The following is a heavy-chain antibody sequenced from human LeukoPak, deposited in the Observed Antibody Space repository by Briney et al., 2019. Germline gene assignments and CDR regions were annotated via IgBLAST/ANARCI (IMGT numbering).Heavy chain of an antibody. CDR1: GYTFTGYY. D-gene: IGHD4-17*01. Sequence: ASVKVSCKASGYTFTGYYMHWVRQAPGQGLEWMGWINPNRGGTNYAQKFQGRVTMTRDTSISTAYMELSSLRSEDTAVYYCARSSSGGDSTRLDYWGQGTLVTVSS. J-gene: IGHJ4*02. CDR3: ARSSSGGDSTRLDY. CDR2: INPNRGGT. V-gene: IGHV1-2*02.